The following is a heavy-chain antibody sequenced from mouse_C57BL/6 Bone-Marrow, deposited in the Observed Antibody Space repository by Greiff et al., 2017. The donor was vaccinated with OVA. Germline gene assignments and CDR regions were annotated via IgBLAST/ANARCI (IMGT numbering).Heavy chain of an antibody. Sequence: EVLLVESGGGLVQPKGSLKLSCAASGFTFTIYAMHWVRQAPGKGLEWVALIRSKSSNYATYYADSVKDRFTISRDDSQSMLYLQMNNMNTEDTALYCNVRGGKVYAIDYWGQGTSVTVSS. V-gene: IGHV10-3*01. CDR1: GFTFTIYA. CDR2: IRSKSSNYAT. J-gene: IGHJ4*01. CDR3: VRGGKVYAIDY. D-gene: IGHD1-3*01.